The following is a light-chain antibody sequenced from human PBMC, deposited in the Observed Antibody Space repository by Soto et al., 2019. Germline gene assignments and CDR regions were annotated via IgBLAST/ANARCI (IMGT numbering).Light chain of an antibody. Sequence: EIVLTQSPGTLSLSPGERATLSCRASQSVRSDYLAWYQQKPGQAPRLLIYGASNRATGIPDRFRGSGSGTDFTLTINRLEPEDFAVYYCQQYGSSPITFGQGTRLEIK. CDR1: QSVRSDY. J-gene: IGKJ5*01. CDR2: GAS. V-gene: IGKV3-20*01. CDR3: QQYGSSPIT.